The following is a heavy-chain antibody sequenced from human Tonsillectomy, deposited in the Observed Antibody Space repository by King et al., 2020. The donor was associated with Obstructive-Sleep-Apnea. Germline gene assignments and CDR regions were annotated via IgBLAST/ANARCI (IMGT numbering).Heavy chain of an antibody. V-gene: IGHV3-30*04. CDR1: GFIFSTYA. CDR2: ISFDGTGK. D-gene: IGHD3-10*01. Sequence: QLVQSGGGVVQPGRSLRLSCAASGFIFSTYAMHWVRQAPGKGLEWVAVISFDGTGKYYADSVKGRFSISRDNSKNTLFLQMTSLRAEETAVYLCARGGRLIRGGNYFDYWGQGTLVTVSS. J-gene: IGHJ4*02. CDR3: ARGGRLIRGGNYFDY.